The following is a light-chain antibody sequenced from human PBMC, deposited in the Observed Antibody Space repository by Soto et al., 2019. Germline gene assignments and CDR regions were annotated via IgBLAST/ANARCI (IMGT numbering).Light chain of an antibody. Sequence: EIVMTQPPATLSVSPGERATLSCRASQSVDNNVAWYQQKPGQAPRLLIYGASSRATGIPDRFSGSGSGTDFTLTISRLEPEDFAVYYCQQYGSSPKTFGQGTKVDIK. CDR2: GAS. CDR1: QSVDNN. V-gene: IGKV3-20*01. J-gene: IGKJ1*01. CDR3: QQYGSSPKT.